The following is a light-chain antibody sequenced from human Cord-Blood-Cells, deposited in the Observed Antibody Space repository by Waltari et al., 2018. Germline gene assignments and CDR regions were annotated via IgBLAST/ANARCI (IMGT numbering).Light chain of an antibody. CDR3: CSYAGSYTVV. V-gene: IGLV2-11*01. J-gene: IGLJ3*02. CDR2: DVS. CDR1: SSDVGGYNY. Sequence: QSALTQPRSVSGSPGQSVTISCTGTSSDVGGYNYVSWYQQHPGKAPKLMIYDVSKRPAGVTDRFSGSKSCSTASLTVSGLQAEDEADYYCCSYAGSYTVVFGGGTKLTVL.